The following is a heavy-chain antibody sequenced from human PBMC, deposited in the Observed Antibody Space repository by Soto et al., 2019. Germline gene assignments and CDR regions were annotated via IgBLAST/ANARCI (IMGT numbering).Heavy chain of an antibody. CDR2: ISGSGGST. CDR3: AKAKKWFGEFFNNWFDP. J-gene: IGHJ5*02. D-gene: IGHD3-10*01. V-gene: IGHV3-23*01. Sequence: EVQLLESGGGLVQPGGSLRLSCAASGFTFSSYAMSWVRQSPGKGLEWVSAISGSGGSTYSADSVKGRFTISRDNSKNTMYLQMNSLRAEDTAVYYCAKAKKWFGEFFNNWFDPWGQGTLVTVSS. CDR1: GFTFSSYA.